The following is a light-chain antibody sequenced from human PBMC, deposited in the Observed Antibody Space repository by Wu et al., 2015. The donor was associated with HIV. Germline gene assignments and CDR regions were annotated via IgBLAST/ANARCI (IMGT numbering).Light chain of an antibody. CDR2: AAS. J-gene: IGKJ1*01. CDR1: QGISSY. CDR3: QQYNSYSRT. V-gene: IGKV1-8*01. Sequence: AIRITQSPSSLSASTGDRVTITCRASQGISSYLAWYQQKPGKAPKLLIYAASTLQSGVPSRFSGSGSGTDFTLTISCLQSDDFATYYCQQYNSYSRTFGQGTKVEIK.